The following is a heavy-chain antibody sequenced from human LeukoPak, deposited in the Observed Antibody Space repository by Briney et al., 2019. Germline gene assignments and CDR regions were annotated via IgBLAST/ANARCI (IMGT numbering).Heavy chain of an antibody. CDR2: INPNSGGT. CDR3: ARDLEDCSGGSCYLLFDY. V-gene: IGHV1-2*02. J-gene: IGHJ4*01. CDR1: GYTFTGYY. D-gene: IGHD2-15*01. Sequence: ASVQVSCKASGYTFTGYYMHWVRQAPGQGLEWMGWINPNSGGTNYAQKFQGRVTMTRDTSISTAYMELSRLRSDDTAVYYCARDLEDCSGGSCYLLFDYWGHGTLVTVSS.